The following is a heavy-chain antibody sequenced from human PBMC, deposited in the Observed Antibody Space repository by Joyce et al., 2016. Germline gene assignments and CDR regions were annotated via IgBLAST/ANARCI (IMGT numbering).Heavy chain of an antibody. CDR3: ARNGEYSQDS. Sequence: QVQLQESGPGLVKPSGTLSLTCAVSGGSSSSAHWWSWVRQPPGKGLEWIGEIYLGGSTTYNPALMSRVTISVDKSKNQLSVKTKSVTAADTAVYYCARNGEYSQDSWGQGTLVTVSS. CDR1: GGSSSSAHW. V-gene: IGHV4-4*02. CDR2: IYLGGST. J-gene: IGHJ5*01. D-gene: IGHD5-12*01.